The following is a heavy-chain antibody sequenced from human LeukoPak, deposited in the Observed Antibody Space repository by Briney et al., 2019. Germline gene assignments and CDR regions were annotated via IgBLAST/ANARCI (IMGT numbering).Heavy chain of an antibody. D-gene: IGHD3-10*01. Sequence: ASVKVSCKASGYTFTSYAISWVRQAPGQGLEWMGGIIPIFGTANYAQKFQGRVTITADKSTSTAYMELSSLRSEDTAVYYCARGGVGRFEEINWFDPWGQGTLVTVSS. CDR1: GYTFTSYA. J-gene: IGHJ5*02. CDR3: ARGGVGRFEEINWFDP. CDR2: IIPIFGTA. V-gene: IGHV1-69*06.